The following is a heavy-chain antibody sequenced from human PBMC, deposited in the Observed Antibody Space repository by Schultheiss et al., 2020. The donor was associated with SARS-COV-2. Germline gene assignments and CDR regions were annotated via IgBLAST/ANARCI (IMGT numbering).Heavy chain of an antibody. CDR2: ISYDGSNK. D-gene: IGHD1-26*01. CDR1: GFTFGDYA. J-gene: IGHJ4*02. CDR3: ARDWELLDY. Sequence: GESLKISCTASGFTFGDYAMSWFRQAPGKGLEWVAVISYDGSNKYYADSVKGRFTIFRDNAKNSLYLQMNSLRAEDTAVYYCARDWELLDYWGQGTLVTVSS. V-gene: IGHV3-30*04.